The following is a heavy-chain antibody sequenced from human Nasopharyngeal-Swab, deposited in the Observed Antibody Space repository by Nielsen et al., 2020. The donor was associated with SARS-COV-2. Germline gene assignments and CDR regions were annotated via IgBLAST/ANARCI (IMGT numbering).Heavy chain of an antibody. CDR1: GFTFSTYW. CDR3: ARDSPWQELDY. CDR2: INGDGSST. V-gene: IGHV3-74*01. Sequence: GRSLKISCAASGFTFSTYWMHWVRQVPGKGLVWVSRINGDGSSTFYAGSVRGRFTISRDNAKNTLYLQMNSLRAEDTAVYYCARDSPWQELDYWGQGTLVTVSS. J-gene: IGHJ4*02. D-gene: IGHD1-1*01.